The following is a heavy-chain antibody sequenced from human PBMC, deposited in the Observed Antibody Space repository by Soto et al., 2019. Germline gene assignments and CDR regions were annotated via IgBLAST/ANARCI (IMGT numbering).Heavy chain of an antibody. Sequence: PRESLKISCESSGYTFANDWIGLVRQLPGKGLGWVAIIYPSDSITIYSPSFQAQVTISADKSISTAYLQWTRMKGSETAIYYCSKFKYSTSVRYLQHWGQGTPVTVSS. D-gene: IGHD6-6*01. V-gene: IGHV5-51*01. J-gene: IGHJ1*01. CDR2: IYPSDSIT. CDR3: SKFKYSTSVRYLQH. CDR1: GYTFANDW.